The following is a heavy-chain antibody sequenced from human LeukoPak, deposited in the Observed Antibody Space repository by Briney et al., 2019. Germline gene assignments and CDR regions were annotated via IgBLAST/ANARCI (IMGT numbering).Heavy chain of an antibody. D-gene: IGHD2-2*01. J-gene: IGHJ4*02. CDR1: GGTFSSYA. CDR2: IIPIFGTA. CDR3: ARDGGYCGSTSCYALY. Sequence: GASVKVSCTASGGTFSSYAISWVRQAPGQGLEWMGGIIPIFGTANYAQKFQGRVTITADESTSTAYMELSSLRSEDTAVYYCARDGGYCGSTSCYALYWGQGTLVTVSS. V-gene: IGHV1-69*13.